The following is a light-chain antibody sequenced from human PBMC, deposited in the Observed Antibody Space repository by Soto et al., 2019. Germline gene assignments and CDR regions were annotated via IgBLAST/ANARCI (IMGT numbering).Light chain of an antibody. V-gene: IGKV1-39*01. CDR2: AAS. Sequence: DIQMTQSPSSLSASVGDRVTITCRASQSISNYLNWYQQKPGKAPNLLIYAASTLQGGVPSRFSGSGSGTDFTLTISSLEPEDVTTYYFQQSYTTPITFGQGTRLEI. CDR3: QQSYTTPIT. CDR1: QSISNY. J-gene: IGKJ5*01.